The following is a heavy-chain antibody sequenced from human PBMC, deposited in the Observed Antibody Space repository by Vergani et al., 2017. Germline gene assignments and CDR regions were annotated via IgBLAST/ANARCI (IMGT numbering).Heavy chain of an antibody. CDR3: EGYYDSSGYPYGAFDI. V-gene: IGHV1-69*06. Sequence: VQLLESGAEVKKPGSSVKVSCKASGGTFSSYAISWVRQAPGQGLEWMGGIIPIFGTANYAQKFQGRVTITADKSTSTAYMELSSLRSEDTAVYYCEGYYDSSGYPYGAFDIWGQGTMVTVSS. D-gene: IGHD3-22*01. CDR2: IIPIFGTA. CDR1: GGTFSSYA. J-gene: IGHJ3*02.